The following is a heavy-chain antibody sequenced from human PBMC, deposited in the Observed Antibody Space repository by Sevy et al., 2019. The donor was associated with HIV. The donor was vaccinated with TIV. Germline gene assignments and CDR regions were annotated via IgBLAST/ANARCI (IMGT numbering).Heavy chain of an antibody. Sequence: GGSLRLSCAASGFTFSSYSMNWVRQAPGKGLEWVSYISSSSSTIYYADPVKGRFTISRDNAKNSLYPQMNSLRDEDTAVYYCARESWDMLEAWFDPWGQGTLVTVSS. CDR3: ARESWDMLEAWFDP. V-gene: IGHV3-48*02. J-gene: IGHJ5*02. D-gene: IGHD2-8*01. CDR1: GFTFSSYS. CDR2: ISSSSSTI.